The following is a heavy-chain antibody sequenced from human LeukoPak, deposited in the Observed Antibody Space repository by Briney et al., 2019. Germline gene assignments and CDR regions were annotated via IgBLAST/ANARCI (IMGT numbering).Heavy chain of an antibody. Sequence: PGGSLRLSCAASGFTFSSSAMSWVRQVPGKGLEWVSGISASGGSTYYADSVRGRFTISRDNSKNTLYVQMNSLRAEDTAVYYCAKDKWELQYCFDYWGQGTLVTVSS. V-gene: IGHV3-23*01. D-gene: IGHD1-26*01. CDR2: ISASGGST. CDR3: AKDKWELQYCFDY. CDR1: GFTFSSSA. J-gene: IGHJ4*02.